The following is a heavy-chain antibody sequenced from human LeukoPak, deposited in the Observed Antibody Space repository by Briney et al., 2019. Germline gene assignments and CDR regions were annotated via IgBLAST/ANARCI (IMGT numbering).Heavy chain of an antibody. CDR1: GGSINSNRYY. CDR2: IYYSGST. D-gene: IGHD3-10*01. J-gene: IGHJ4*02. CDR3: ARATYGSETIPFDY. Sequence: SETLSLTCTVSGGSINSNRYYWGWVRQPPGKGLEWIGSIYYSGSTYYNPSLKSRVTISVDTSKNQFSLKLSSVTAADTAVYYCARATYGSETIPFDYWGQGTLVTVSS. V-gene: IGHV4-39*07.